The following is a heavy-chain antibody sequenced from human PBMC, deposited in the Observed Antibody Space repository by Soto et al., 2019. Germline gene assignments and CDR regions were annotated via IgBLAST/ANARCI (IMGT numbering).Heavy chain of an antibody. CDR2: IYSGGST. V-gene: IGHV3-53*01. CDR1: GFTVSSNY. CDR3: ARESSLREDYYGMDV. J-gene: IGHJ6*02. Sequence: GGFLRLSCAASGFTVSSNYMSWVRQAPGKGLEWVSVIYSGGSTYYADSVKGRFTISRDNSKNTLYLQMNSLRAEDTAVYYCARESSLREDYYGMDVWGQGTTVTVSS. D-gene: IGHD3-16*01.